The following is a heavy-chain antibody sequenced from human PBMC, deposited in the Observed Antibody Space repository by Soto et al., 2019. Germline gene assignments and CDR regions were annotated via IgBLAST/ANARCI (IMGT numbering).Heavy chain of an antibody. D-gene: IGHD3-3*01. CDR3: ARGAFGFGRPVDY. Sequence: EVQLLESGGGLVPPGGSLRLSCAASGFTFSGHAMNWVRQAPGKGLEWVSGISGSGGITDYGDSVKGRFTISRDSANSTLFLQMNSLRAEDTAVYYGARGAFGFGRPVDYWGQGTLVTVSS. CDR1: GFTFSGHA. J-gene: IGHJ4*02. V-gene: IGHV3-23*01. CDR2: ISGSGGIT.